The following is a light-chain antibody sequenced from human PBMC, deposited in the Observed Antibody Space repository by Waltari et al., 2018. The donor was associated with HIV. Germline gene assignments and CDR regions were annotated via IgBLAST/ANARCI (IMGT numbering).Light chain of an antibody. CDR1: QYINTY. V-gene: IGKV1-39*01. Sequence: DIQMTQSPAYLSASVGDRVSITCRTSQYINTYFKWYQQKPGTAPKALLYYSSSLERGVPSRFSGSGLGTDFTLTIRSLQPDDYATDFCRQTYTVPLTFGPGTKVDIK. CDR3: RQTYTVPLT. CDR2: YSS. J-gene: IGKJ3*01.